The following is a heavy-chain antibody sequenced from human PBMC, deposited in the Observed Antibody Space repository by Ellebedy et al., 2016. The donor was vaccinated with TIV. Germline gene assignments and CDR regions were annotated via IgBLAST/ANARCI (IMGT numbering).Heavy chain of an antibody. CDR2: IDQKGST. Sequence: MPSETLSLTCAVYGGSFSGYYWNWIRQPPGKGLEWIGEIDQKGSTNYNPSLKSRVTMSIDTSKNQFSLKLSSVTAADTAVYYCARGPYRQFGELRFWGEGTLVTVSS. J-gene: IGHJ4*02. CDR1: GGSFSGYY. CDR3: ARGPYRQFGELRF. V-gene: IGHV4-34*01. D-gene: IGHD3-10*01.